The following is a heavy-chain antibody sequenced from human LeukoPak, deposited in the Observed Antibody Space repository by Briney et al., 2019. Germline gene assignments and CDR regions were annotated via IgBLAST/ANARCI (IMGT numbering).Heavy chain of an antibody. J-gene: IGHJ4*02. V-gene: IGHV3-23*01. Sequence: QPGGSLRLSCAASGFTFSSYAMSWVRQAPGKGLEWVSATSGSGAGTYYAGSVKGRFTISRDNAKNSLYLQMNSLRAEDTTVYYCARDKRTEQLVKDYWGQGTLVTVSS. D-gene: IGHD6-13*01. CDR3: ARDKRTEQLVKDY. CDR2: TSGSGAGT. CDR1: GFTFSSYA.